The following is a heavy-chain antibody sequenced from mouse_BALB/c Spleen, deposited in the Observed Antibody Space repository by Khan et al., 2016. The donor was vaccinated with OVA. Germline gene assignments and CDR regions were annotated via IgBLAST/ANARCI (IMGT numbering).Heavy chain of an antibody. V-gene: IGHV1S136*01. Sequence: VQLQQSGPELVKPGASVKMSCKASGYTFTSYVIHWVKQKPGQGLEWIGYIYPYNDDTKYNEKFKGKATLTSDKSSSTAYMELNSLTSEDSAVYFCARIYRSAVYFDYGGQGTTLTVSS. J-gene: IGHJ2*01. D-gene: IGHD2-14*01. CDR2: IYPYNDDT. CDR3: ARIYRSAVYFDY. CDR1: GYTFTSYV.